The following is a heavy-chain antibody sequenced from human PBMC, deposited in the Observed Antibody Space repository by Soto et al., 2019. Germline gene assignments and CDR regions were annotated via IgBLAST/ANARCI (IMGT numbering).Heavy chain of an antibody. J-gene: IGHJ4*02. CDR3: AKAGYSFFFDT. V-gene: IGHV3-23*01. CDR2: ISGSGDDS. Sequence: PGGSLRLSCAASGFAFRSYAMNWVRQAPGKGLEWVSGISGSGDDSHYADAVKGRFTISRDNSNNTVYLQMNSLRAEDTAKYYCAKAGYSFFFDTWAQGTLVTSPQ. CDR1: GFAFRSYA. D-gene: IGHD5-18*01.